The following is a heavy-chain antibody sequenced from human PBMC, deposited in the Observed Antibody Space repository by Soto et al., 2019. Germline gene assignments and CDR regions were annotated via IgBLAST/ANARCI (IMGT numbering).Heavy chain of an antibody. J-gene: IGHJ5*02. V-gene: IGHV7-4-1*01. Sequence: QVQLVQSGSELKKPGASVKVSCKASGYTFTSYAMNWVRQAPGQGLEWMGWINTNTGNPTYAQGFTGRFVFSLDTSVSTAYLQICSLKAEDTAVYYCARDAYDFWSGYYSPQENWFDPWGQGTLVTVSS. CDR2: INTNTGNP. CDR3: ARDAYDFWSGYYSPQENWFDP. D-gene: IGHD3-3*01. CDR1: GYTFTSYA.